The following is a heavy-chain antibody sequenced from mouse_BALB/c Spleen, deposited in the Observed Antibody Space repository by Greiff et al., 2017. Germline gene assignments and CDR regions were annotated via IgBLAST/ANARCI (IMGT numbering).Heavy chain of an antibody. Sequence: VQLQQSGAELVKPGASVKLSCTASGFTIKDTYMHWVKQRPEQGLEWIGRIDPANGNTKYDPKFQGKATMTADTSSNTAYLQLSSLTSEDTAVYYCARPIYYDYERGYYYAMDYWGQGTSVTVSS. V-gene: IGHV14-3*02. CDR3: ARPIYYDYERGYYYAMDY. D-gene: IGHD2-4*01. CDR2: IDPANGNT. J-gene: IGHJ4*01. CDR1: GFTIKDTY.